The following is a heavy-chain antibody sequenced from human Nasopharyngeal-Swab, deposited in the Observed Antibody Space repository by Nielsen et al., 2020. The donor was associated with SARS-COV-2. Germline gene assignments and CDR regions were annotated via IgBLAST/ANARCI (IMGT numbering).Heavy chain of an antibody. D-gene: IGHD6-13*01. Sequence: ASVKVFCKASGYTFTGYYMHWVRQAPGQGLEWMGWINPNSGGTNYAQKFQGRVTMTRDTSISTAYMELSRLRSDDTAVYYCARSYSSSWYDSYYYYYGMDVWGQETTVTVSS. CDR2: INPNSGGT. CDR3: ARSYSSSWYDSYYYYYGMDV. J-gene: IGHJ6*02. CDR1: GYTFTGYY. V-gene: IGHV1-2*02.